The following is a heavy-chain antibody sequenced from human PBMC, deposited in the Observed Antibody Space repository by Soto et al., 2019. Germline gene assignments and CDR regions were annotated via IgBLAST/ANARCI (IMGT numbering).Heavy chain of an antibody. D-gene: IGHD3-10*01. CDR1: GGSFSGYY. V-gene: IGHV4-34*01. CDR2: INHSGST. CDR3: ARGRGSPWFGELSPVGIYTASFDY. Sequence: SETLSLTCAVYGGSFSGYYLSWIRQPPGKGLEWIGEINHSGSTNYNPSLKSRVTISVDTSKNQFSLKLSSVTAADTAVYYCARGRGSPWFGELSPVGIYTASFDYWGQGTLVTVSS. J-gene: IGHJ4*02.